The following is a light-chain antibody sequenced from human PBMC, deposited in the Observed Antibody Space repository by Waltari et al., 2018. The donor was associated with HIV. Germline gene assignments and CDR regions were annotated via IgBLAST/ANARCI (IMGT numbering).Light chain of an antibody. Sequence: QSVLTQPPSASGTPGQRVTISCSGSSSNIGKYPVNWYHQVPGTAPKLVIYSNNPLPSGVPDRFSGSQSGTSASLAISGLRSGDEGDYYCAAWDDTLYGLFGGGTRLTVL. V-gene: IGLV1-44*01. CDR3: AAWDDTLYGL. CDR2: SNN. J-gene: IGLJ2*01. CDR1: SSNIGKYP.